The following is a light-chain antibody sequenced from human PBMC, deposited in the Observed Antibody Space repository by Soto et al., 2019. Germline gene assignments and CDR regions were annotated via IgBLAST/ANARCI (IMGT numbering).Light chain of an antibody. Sequence: EIVLMQSPGTLSLSPGERATLSCRASQTLKRTYIAWYQQKPGQAPRVLIYAASKRAAGTPDRFSGSGSGIDFSLTISRLEPEDFAVYYCHQYDNAPQTFGQGTKVEIK. CDR1: QTLKRTY. J-gene: IGKJ2*01. V-gene: IGKV3-20*01. CDR2: AAS. CDR3: HQYDNAPQT.